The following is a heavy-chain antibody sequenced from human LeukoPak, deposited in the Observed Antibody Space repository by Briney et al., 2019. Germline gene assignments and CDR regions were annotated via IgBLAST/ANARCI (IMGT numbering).Heavy chain of an antibody. CDR1: GGSFSGYY. Sequence: PSETLSLTCAVYGGSFSGYYWSWIRQPPGKGLEWIGEINHSGSTNYNPSLKSRVTISVDASKNQFSLKLSSVTAADTAVYYCASPLDYDFWSGYRDWGQGTLVTVSS. D-gene: IGHD3-3*01. V-gene: IGHV4-34*01. CDR3: ASPLDYDFWSGYRD. CDR2: INHSGST. J-gene: IGHJ4*02.